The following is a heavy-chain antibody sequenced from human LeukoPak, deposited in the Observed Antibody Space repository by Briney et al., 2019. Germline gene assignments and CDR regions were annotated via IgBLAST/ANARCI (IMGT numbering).Heavy chain of an antibody. D-gene: IGHD3-22*01. V-gene: IGHV4-59*01. Sequence: SETLSLTCTVSGGSISTYYWTWIRQPPGRALEWIGYICHGGSTNYNPSLKSRVTISVDTSKNQFSLKLSSVTAADTAVYYCARGRTAYYYDSSGYYHFDYWGQGTLVTVSS. CDR2: ICHGGST. CDR1: GGSISTYY. CDR3: ARGRTAYYYDSSGYYHFDY. J-gene: IGHJ4*02.